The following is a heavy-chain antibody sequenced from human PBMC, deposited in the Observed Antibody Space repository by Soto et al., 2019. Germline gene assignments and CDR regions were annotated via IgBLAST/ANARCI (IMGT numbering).Heavy chain of an antibody. Sequence: PGGSLRLSCAASGFTFSSYGMHWARQAPGKGLEWVAVIWYDGSNKYYADSVKGRFTISRDNSKNTLYLQMNSLRAEDTAVYYCARDLGLYYYDSSGFPGYWGQGTLVTVSS. J-gene: IGHJ4*02. D-gene: IGHD3-22*01. V-gene: IGHV3-33*01. CDR1: GFTFSSYG. CDR2: IWYDGSNK. CDR3: ARDLGLYYYDSSGFPGY.